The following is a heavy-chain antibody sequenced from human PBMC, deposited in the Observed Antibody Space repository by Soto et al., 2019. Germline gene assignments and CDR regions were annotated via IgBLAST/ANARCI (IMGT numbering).Heavy chain of an antibody. D-gene: IGHD6-19*01. V-gene: IGHV2-5*02. J-gene: IGHJ4*02. CDR2: VHWDDEK. Sequence: QITLKESGPTLVKPTQTLTLTCSFSGFSLSTRGLGVGWIRQPPGKALEWLALVHWDDEKRYSPSLESRLTITKDTSTNEVDLIMTNVDPVDTATYYCAHRIRSSSGCIFDFWGQGTLVTVSS. CDR3: AHRIRSSSGCIFDF. CDR1: GFSLSTRGLG.